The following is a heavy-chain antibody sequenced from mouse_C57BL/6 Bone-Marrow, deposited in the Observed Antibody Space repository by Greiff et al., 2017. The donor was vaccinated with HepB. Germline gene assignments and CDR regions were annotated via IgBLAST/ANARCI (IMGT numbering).Heavy chain of an antibody. Sequence: EVKLVESGGGLVQPGGSLSLSCAASGFTFTDYYMSWVRQPPGNALEWLGFIRNKANGYTTEYSASVKGRFTISRDNSQSILYLQMNALRAEDSATYYCARGGLRPAYYFDYWGQGTTLTVSS. CDR2: IRNKANGYTT. J-gene: IGHJ2*01. CDR3: ARGGLRPAYYFDY. D-gene: IGHD2-2*01. V-gene: IGHV7-3*01. CDR1: GFTFTDYY.